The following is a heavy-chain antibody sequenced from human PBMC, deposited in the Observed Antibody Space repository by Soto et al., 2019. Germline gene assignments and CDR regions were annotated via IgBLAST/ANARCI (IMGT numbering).Heavy chain of an antibody. Sequence: EVQLVESGGGLVQPGGSLRLSCAASGFTFSNYWMHWVRQAPGKGLVWVSRINSDGGTTSYADSVKGRFTISRDNAKNTLYLQMNDLRAEDTAVYYCARVGNGEYVFYYWGQGTLVTVSS. V-gene: IGHV3-74*01. CDR2: INSDGGTT. D-gene: IGHD3-16*01. CDR3: ARVGNGEYVFYY. J-gene: IGHJ4*02. CDR1: GFTFSNYW.